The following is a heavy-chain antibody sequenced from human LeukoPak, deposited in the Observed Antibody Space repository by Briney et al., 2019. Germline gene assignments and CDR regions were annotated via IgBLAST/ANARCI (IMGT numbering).Heavy chain of an antibody. CDR2: IYYTGNT. CDR1: GDSISTSKSY. V-gene: IGHV4-39*02. CDR3: ARDNYRANYFGY. D-gene: IGHD5-24*01. J-gene: IGHJ4*02. Sequence: SDTLSLTCTVSGDSISTSKSYWGWIRQPPLKGLEWIGSIYYTGNTYYNASLKSRVTISVDTSKNQFSLSLTSVTAADTAVYYCARDNYRANYFGYWGQGTLVTVSS.